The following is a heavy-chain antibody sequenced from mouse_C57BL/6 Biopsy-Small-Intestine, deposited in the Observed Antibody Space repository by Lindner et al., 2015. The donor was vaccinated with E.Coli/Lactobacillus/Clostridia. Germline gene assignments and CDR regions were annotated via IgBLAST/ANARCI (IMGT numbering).Heavy chain of an antibody. CDR3: TTFDDYVDTAWFAY. J-gene: IGHJ3*01. CDR2: IDPENGDT. Sequence: VQLQESGAELVRPGASVKLSCTASGFNIKDDYMHWVKQRPEQGLEWIGWIDPENGDTEYASKFQGKAIITADTSSNTAYLQLSSLTSEDTAVYYCTTFDDYVDTAWFAYWGQGTLVTVSA. D-gene: IGHD2-4*01. CDR1: GFNIKDDY. V-gene: IGHV14-4*01.